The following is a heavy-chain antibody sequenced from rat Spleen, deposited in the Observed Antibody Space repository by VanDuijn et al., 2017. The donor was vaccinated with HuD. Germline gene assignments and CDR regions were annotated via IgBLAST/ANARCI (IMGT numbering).Heavy chain of an antibody. V-gene: IGHV5-29*01. CDR1: GFTFSSFA. D-gene: IGHD4-3*01. J-gene: IGHJ2*01. CDR2: ISYDGSST. CDR3: TRDLRIFGVRD. Sequence: EVQLVESDGGLVQPGRSLKLSCAASGFTFSSFAMAWVRQAPKKGLEWVATISYDGSSTYYRDSMKGRFTISRDNAKSTLYLQMDSLRSEDTATYYCTRDLRIFGVRDWGQGVMVTVSS.